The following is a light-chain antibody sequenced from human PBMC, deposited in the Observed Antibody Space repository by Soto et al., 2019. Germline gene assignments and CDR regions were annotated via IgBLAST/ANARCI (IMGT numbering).Light chain of an antibody. CDR3: QQYNNWPAIT. V-gene: IGKV3-15*01. J-gene: IGKJ5*01. CDR2: GAS. CDR1: QSVSSN. Sequence: EIVMTQSPATLPVSPGERATLSCRASQSVSSNLAWYQQKPGQAPRFLIYGASTRATGIPARFSGSGSGTEFTLTISSLQSEDFAVYYCQQYNNWPAITFGQGTRMAIK.